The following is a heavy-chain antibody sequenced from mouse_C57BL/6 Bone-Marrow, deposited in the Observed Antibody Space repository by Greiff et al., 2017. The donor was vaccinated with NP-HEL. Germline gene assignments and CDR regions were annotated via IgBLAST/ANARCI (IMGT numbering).Heavy chain of an antibody. Sequence: QVQLKQSGAELVKPGASVKLSCKASGYTFTEYSIHWVKQRSGQGLEWIGWVYPGSGSIKYNEKFKDKATLTADTSSSTVYMDLSRLTSEDSAVYVCAGHGDYFGSSYGYFDVWGTGTTVTVSA. V-gene: IGHV1-62-2*01. CDR2: VYPGSGSI. D-gene: IGHD1-1*01. CDR1: GYTFTEYS. CDR3: AGHGDYFGSSYGYFDV. J-gene: IGHJ1*03.